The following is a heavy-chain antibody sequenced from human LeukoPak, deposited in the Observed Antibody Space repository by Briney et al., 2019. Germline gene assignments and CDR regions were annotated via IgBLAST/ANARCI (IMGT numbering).Heavy chain of an antibody. CDR2: IYSGGST. D-gene: IGHD3-10*01. CDR3: AARKVRGVWFYLDY. CDR1: GFTVSSNY. J-gene: IGHJ4*02. Sequence: GGSLRLSCTASGFTVSSNYMSWVRQAPGKGLEWVSVIYSGGSTYYADSVKGRFAISTDNSKNTLYLQMNSLRVEDTAVYFCAARKVRGVWFYLDYWGQGTLVTVSS. V-gene: IGHV3-53*01.